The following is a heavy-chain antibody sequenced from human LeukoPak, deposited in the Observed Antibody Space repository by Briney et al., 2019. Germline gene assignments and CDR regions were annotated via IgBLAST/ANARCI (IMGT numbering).Heavy chain of an antibody. J-gene: IGHJ5*02. CDR1: GGTFSSYA. CDR3: ARDRQTYGDYDP. V-gene: IGHV1-69*05. Sequence: ASVKVSCKASGGTFSSYAISWVRQAPGQGLEWMGRIIPIFGTANYPQKFQGRVTITTDESTSTAYMELSSLRSEDTAVYYCARDRQTYGDYDPWGQGTLVTVSS. CDR2: IIPIFGTA. D-gene: IGHD4-17*01.